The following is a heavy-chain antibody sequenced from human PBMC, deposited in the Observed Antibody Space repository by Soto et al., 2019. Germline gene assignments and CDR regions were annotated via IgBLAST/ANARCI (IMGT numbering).Heavy chain of an antibody. J-gene: IGHJ3*02. V-gene: IGHV1-69*06. Sequence: QVQLVQSGAEVKKPGSSVKVSCKASGGTFSSYAISWVRQAPGQGLEWMGGIIPIFGTANYAQKFQGRVTITADKSTSTDYMELSSLRSEDTAVYYCARDRDIVVVPAANDAFDIWGQGTMVTVSS. CDR3: ARDRDIVVVPAANDAFDI. D-gene: IGHD2-2*01. CDR2: IIPIFGTA. CDR1: GGTFSSYA.